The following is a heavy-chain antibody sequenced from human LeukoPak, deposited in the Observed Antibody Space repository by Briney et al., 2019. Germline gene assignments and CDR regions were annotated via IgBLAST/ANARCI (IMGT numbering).Heavy chain of an antibody. D-gene: IGHD6-13*01. J-gene: IGHJ5*02. CDR1: GYSISSGYY. CDR2: IYYSGST. CDR3: ARESIAAAGRGVTYWFDP. V-gene: IGHV4-61*01. Sequence: SETLSLTCTVSGYSISSGYYWGWIRQPPGKGLEWIGYIYYSGSTNYNPSLKSRVTISVDTSKNQFSLKLSSVTAADTAVYYCARESIAAAGRGVTYWFDPWGQGTLVTVSS.